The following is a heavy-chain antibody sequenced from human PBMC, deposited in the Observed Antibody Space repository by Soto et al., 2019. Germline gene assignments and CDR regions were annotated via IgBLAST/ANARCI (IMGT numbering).Heavy chain of an antibody. CDR2: INPSGGST. V-gene: IGHV1-46*01. CDR3: AREVAPLGGAAMVSYYYYGMDV. Sequence: PSVKVSCKASGYTFTSYYMHWVRQAPGQGLEWMGIINPSGGSTSYAQKFQGRVTMTRDTSTSTVYMELSSLRSEDTAVYYCAREVAPLGGAAMVSYYYYGMDVWGQGTTVTVSS. CDR1: GYTFTSYY. D-gene: IGHD5-18*01. J-gene: IGHJ6*02.